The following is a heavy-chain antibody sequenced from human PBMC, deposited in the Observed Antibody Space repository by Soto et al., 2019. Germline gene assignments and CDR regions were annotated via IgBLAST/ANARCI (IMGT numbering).Heavy chain of an antibody. J-gene: IGHJ4*02. CDR3: ATHLVGATPGFDY. D-gene: IGHD1-26*01. CDR1: GFSFSGYA. CDR2: LSHDGGNE. Sequence: GGSLRLSCAASGFSFSGYAMHWVRQSPGKGLRWVAVLSHDGGNEYYADSVQGRFTISRDNSKNTLYLQMNSLRAEDTAVYYCATHLVGATPGFDYWGQGTLVTVSS. V-gene: IGHV3-30*14.